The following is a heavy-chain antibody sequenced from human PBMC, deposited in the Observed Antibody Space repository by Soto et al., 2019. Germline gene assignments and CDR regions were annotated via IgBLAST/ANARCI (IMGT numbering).Heavy chain of an antibody. CDR1: GFTFSSYG. J-gene: IGHJ4*02. CDR3: AKAFYYYDSSGPVDY. D-gene: IGHD3-22*01. Sequence: PGGSLRLSCAASGFTFSSYGMHWVRQAPGKGLEWVAVIPYDGSNKYYADSVKGRFTISRDNSKNTLYLQMNSLRAEDTAVYYCAKAFYYYDSSGPVDYWGQGTLVTVSS. V-gene: IGHV3-30*18. CDR2: IPYDGSNK.